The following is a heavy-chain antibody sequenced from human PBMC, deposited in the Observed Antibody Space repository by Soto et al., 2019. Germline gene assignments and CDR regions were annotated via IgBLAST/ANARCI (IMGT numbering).Heavy chain of an antibody. Sequence: SETLSLTCAVYGGSFSGYYWSWIRQPPGKGLEWIGEINHSGSTNYNPSLKSRVTISVDTSKNQFSLKLSSVTAADTAVYYCARGAVVVPAAMPRNWFDPWGQGTLVTVSS. V-gene: IGHV4-34*01. J-gene: IGHJ5*02. D-gene: IGHD2-2*01. CDR3: ARGAVVVPAAMPRNWFDP. CDR2: INHSGST. CDR1: GGSFSGYY.